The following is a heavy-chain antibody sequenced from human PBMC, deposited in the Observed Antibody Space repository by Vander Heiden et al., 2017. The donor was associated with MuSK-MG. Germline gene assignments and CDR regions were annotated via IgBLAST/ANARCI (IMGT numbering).Heavy chain of an antibody. CDR3: ARVDLPGRGAFDI. CDR1: GGTFSSYA. D-gene: IGHD3-10*01. Sequence: EVKKPGSSVKVSCKAYGGTFSSYAISWVRQAPGQGLEWMGGIIPIFGTANYAQKFQGRVTITADESTSTAYMELSRMRSEDTAVYYCARVDLPGRGAFDIWGQGTMVTVSS. V-gene: IGHV1-69*01. CDR2: IIPIFGTA. J-gene: IGHJ3*02.